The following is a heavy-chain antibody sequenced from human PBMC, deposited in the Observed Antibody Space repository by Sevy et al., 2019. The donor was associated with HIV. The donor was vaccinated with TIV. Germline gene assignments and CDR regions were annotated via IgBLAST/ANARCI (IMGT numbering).Heavy chain of an antibody. CDR2: ISGSGGST. V-gene: IGHV3-23*01. CDR3: AKDLSDSSGYFHYFDY. Sequence: GSLRLSCAASGFTFSSYAMSWVRQAPGKGLEWVSAISGSGGSTYYADSVKGRFTISRDNSKNSLYLQMNSLRADDTAVYYCAKDLSDSSGYFHYFDYWGQGTLVTVSS. D-gene: IGHD3-22*01. J-gene: IGHJ4*02. CDR1: GFTFSSYA.